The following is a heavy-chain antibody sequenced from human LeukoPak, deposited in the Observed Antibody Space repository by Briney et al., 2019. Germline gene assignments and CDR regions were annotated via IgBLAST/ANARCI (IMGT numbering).Heavy chain of an antibody. Sequence: ASVEVSCKASGYTFTSYGISWVRQAPGQGLEWMGWISAYNGNTNYAQKLQGRVTMTTDTSTSTAYMELRSLRSDDTAVYYCASSTTAWHYYYMDVWGKGTTVTVSS. CDR1: GYTFTSYG. D-gene: IGHD4-17*01. CDR3: ASSTTAWHYYYMDV. J-gene: IGHJ6*03. CDR2: ISAYNGNT. V-gene: IGHV1-18*01.